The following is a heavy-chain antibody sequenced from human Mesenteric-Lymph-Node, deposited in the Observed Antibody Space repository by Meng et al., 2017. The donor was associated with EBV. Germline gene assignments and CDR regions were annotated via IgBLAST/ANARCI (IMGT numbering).Heavy chain of an antibody. CDR2: IIPIFSTT. V-gene: IGHV1-69*01. CDR3: ARTNPWLASEY. J-gene: IGHJ4*02. Sequence: QGNLGQSGAEVKKPGSSVKVSCKASGGSISSYAISWVRQAPGQGLDWMGAIIPIFSTTMYAQRFQGRVAITADESTSTAYMELNSLRFEDTAVYYCARTNPWLASEYWGQGTLVTVSS. CDR1: GGSISSYA. D-gene: IGHD6-19*01.